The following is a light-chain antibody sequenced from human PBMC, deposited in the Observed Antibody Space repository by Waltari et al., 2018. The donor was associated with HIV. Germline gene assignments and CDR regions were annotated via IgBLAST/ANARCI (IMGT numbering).Light chain of an antibody. V-gene: IGLV7-46*01. CDR1: RGVVNLGHC. J-gene: IGLJ2*01. CDR2: DSN. CDR3: LLSYDGDVV. Sequence: QTVVTQEPSFPVSLGRTVILTCSPSRGVVNLGHCPYWFQQRPGQAPKTLIFDSNNRYSWTPARFTVSFLGGKAALTLTGAQPEDDADYYCLLSYDGDVVFGGWTKLTVL.